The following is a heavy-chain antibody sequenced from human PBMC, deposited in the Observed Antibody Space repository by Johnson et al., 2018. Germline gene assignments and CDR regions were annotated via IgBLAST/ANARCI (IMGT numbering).Heavy chain of an antibody. CDR3: AKDSGSGYSNYYDYMDG. V-gene: IGHV3-30*18. Sequence: QVQLVQSGGGVVQSGRSLRLSCAASGFAFNTYGMHWVRQAPGTGLEWVAVVPFDGINEYYADSVKGRFTISRNNSKKTLYLQRESLRPDDKAVYYGAKDSGSGYSNYYDYMDGWGKGTTVTVSS. D-gene: IGHD3-22*01. CDR1: GFAFNTYG. J-gene: IGHJ6*03. CDR2: VPFDGINE.